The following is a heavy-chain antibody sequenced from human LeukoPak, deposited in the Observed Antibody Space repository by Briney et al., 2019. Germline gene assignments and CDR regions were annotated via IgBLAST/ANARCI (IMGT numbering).Heavy chain of an antibody. V-gene: IGHV4-59*01. Sequence: SETLSLTCTVSGGSISSYYWSWIRQPPGKGLEWIGYIYYSGSTNYNPSLKSRVTISVDTSKNQFSLKLSSVTAADTAVYYCAREVHSSGWYRGGHFDYWGQGTLVTVSS. CDR1: GGSISSYY. J-gene: IGHJ4*02. CDR3: AREVHSSGWYRGGHFDY. D-gene: IGHD6-19*01. CDR2: IYYSGST.